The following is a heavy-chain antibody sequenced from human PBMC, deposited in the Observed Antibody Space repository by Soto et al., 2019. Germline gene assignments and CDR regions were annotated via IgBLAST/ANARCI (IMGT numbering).Heavy chain of an antibody. J-gene: IGHJ4*02. CDR3: ASESVVVAAT. CDR1: GFTFSSYS. Sequence: EVQLVESGGGLVKPGGSLRLSCAASGFTFSSYSMNWVRQAPGKGLEWVSSISSSSSYIYYADSVKGRFTISRDNAKNSLYLQMNSPRAEDTAVYYCASESVVVAATWGQGTLVTVSS. D-gene: IGHD2-15*01. V-gene: IGHV3-21*01. CDR2: ISSSSSYI.